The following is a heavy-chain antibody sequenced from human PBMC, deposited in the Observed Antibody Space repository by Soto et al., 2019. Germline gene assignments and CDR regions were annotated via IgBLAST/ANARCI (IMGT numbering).Heavy chain of an antibody. Sequence: SGPTLVNPTQTLTLTCTFSGFSLSTSGLCVTWIRQPPGKALEWLALIDWDDDKYYSTSLKTRLTISKDTSKNHVVLTMTNLDPADTATYYCARATYYYDSSGLRADYGMDVWGQGTTVTVSS. J-gene: IGHJ6*02. CDR1: GFSLSTSGLC. V-gene: IGHV2-70*01. CDR3: ARATYYYDSSGLRADYGMDV. CDR2: IDWDDDK. D-gene: IGHD3-22*01.